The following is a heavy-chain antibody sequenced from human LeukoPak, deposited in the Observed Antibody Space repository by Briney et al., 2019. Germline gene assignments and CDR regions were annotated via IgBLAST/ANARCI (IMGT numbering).Heavy chain of an antibody. Sequence: GGSLRLSCVASVFTFSSYAMSWVRQAPGKGLECGSVIRVRGGSTYYADSVTDRFTISRDNSKNTLYLQMNSLRAEDTAVYYCAKVRQEGFYYDSSGYSNFDYWGQGTLVTVSS. CDR3: AKVRQEGFYYDSSGYSNFDY. D-gene: IGHD3-22*01. CDR2: IRVRGGST. CDR1: VFTFSSYA. J-gene: IGHJ4*02. V-gene: IGHV3-23*01.